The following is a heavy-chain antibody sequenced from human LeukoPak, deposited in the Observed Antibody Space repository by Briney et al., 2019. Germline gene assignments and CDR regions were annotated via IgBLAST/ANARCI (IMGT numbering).Heavy chain of an antibody. CDR2: IYYSGST. J-gene: IGHJ4*02. CDR3: ARVLKYYYDSSGYSTPYYFDY. V-gene: IGHV4-31*03. CDR1: GGSISSGDYY. Sequence: PSETLSLTCTVSGGSISSGDYYWSWIRQPPGKGLEWIGYIYYSGSTYYNPSLKSRVTISVDTSKNQFSLKLSSVTAADTAVYYCARVLKYYYDSSGYSTPYYFDYWGQGTLVTVSS. D-gene: IGHD3-22*01.